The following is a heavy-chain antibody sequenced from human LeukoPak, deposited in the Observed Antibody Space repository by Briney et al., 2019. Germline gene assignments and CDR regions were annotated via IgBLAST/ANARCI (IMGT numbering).Heavy chain of an antibody. CDR3: AKMRYFDWLLSAFDY. CDR2: ISGSGGST. D-gene: IGHD3-9*01. CDR1: GFTFSSYA. J-gene: IGHJ4*02. Sequence: GGSLRLSCAASGFTFSSYAMSWVRQAPGKGLEWVSAISGSGGSTYYADSVKGRFTISRDNSKNTLYLQMNSLRAEDTAVYYCAKMRYFDWLLSAFDYWGQGTLVTVSS. V-gene: IGHV3-23*01.